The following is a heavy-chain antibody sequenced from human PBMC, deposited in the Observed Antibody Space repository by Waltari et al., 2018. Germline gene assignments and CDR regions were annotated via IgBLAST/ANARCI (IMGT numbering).Heavy chain of an antibody. CDR2: FDPEDVET. CDR3: ATGDFNWNDVS. J-gene: IGHJ5*02. D-gene: IGHD1-20*01. V-gene: IGHV1-24*01. Sequence: QVQLVQSGAEVKKPGASVKVSSKVYGNTLTALSMHWVRKAPGKGLELMGGFDPEDVETIYAQKFQGRVTMTEDTSTDTAYMELSSLRSEDTAVYYCATGDFNWNDVSWGQGTLVTVSS. CDR1: GNTLTALS.